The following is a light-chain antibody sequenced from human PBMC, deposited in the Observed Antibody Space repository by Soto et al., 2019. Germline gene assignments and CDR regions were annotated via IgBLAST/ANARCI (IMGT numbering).Light chain of an antibody. CDR2: GAS. J-gene: IGKJ2*01. CDR3: QQYNNWPPRT. Sequence: ERVMTQAPVTLSVSPGERATLSCRASQSISNHLACYQQKPGQAPRLLMYGASTRATGIPARFSGSGSGTEFPLTLSSLPSADVAVYYCQQYNNWPPRTFRQGTQVDIK. V-gene: IGKV3-15*01. CDR1: QSISNH.